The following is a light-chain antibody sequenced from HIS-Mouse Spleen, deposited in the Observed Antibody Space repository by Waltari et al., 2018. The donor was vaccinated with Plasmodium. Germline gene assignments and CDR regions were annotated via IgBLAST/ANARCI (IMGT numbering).Light chain of an antibody. J-gene: IGLJ3*02. CDR2: DVS. Sequence: QSALTQPASVSGSPGQSITISCTGTSTDVRGYNSVSWYQQHPGKAPKLMIYDVSNRPSGVSNRFSGSKSGNTASLTISGLQAEDEADYYCSSYTSSSTRVFGGGTKLTVL. V-gene: IGLV2-14*03. CDR1: STDVRGYNS. CDR3: SSYTSSSTRV.